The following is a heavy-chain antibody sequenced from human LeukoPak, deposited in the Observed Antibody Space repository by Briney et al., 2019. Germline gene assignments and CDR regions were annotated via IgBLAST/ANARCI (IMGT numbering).Heavy chain of an antibody. Sequence: PSETLSLTCTVSGGSISSGSYYWSWIRQPAGKGLEWIGRIYTSGSTNYNPSLKSRVTISVDTSKNQFSLKLSSVTAADTAVYYCARGFSSSNWSGLNWFDPWGQGTLVTVSS. D-gene: IGHD6-13*01. V-gene: IGHV4-61*02. CDR3: ARGFSSSNWSGLNWFDP. J-gene: IGHJ5*02. CDR2: IYTSGST. CDR1: GGSISSGSYY.